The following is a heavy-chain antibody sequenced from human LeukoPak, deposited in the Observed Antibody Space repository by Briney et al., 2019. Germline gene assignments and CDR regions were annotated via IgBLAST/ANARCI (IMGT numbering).Heavy chain of an antibody. Sequence: SETLSLTCTVSGGSISSYYWSWIRQPPGKGLEWIGYIYHSGSTYYNPSLKSRVTISVDRSKNQFSLKLSSVAAADTAVYYCARDSTIFGVVSSGYFDYWGQGTLVTVSS. D-gene: IGHD3-3*01. V-gene: IGHV4-59*12. CDR3: ARDSTIFGVVSSGYFDY. CDR2: IYHSGST. J-gene: IGHJ4*02. CDR1: GGSISSYY.